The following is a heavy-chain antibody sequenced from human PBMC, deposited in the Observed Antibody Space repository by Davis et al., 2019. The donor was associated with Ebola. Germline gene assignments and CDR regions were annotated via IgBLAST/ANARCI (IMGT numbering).Heavy chain of an antibody. CDR1: GYTFTGYY. Sequence: ASVKVSCKASGYTFTGYYMHWVRQAPGQGLEWMGWINPNSGGTNYAQKFQGRVTMTRDTSISTAYMELSRLRSDDTAVYYCARSYSSPTPYYYYYYMDVWGKGTTVTVSS. CDR2: INPNSGGT. J-gene: IGHJ6*03. D-gene: IGHD4-11*01. V-gene: IGHV1-2*02. CDR3: ARSYSSPTPYYYYYYMDV.